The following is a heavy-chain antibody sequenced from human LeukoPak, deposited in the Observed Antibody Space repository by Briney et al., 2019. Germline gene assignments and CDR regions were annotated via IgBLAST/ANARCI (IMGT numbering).Heavy chain of an antibody. D-gene: IGHD6-6*01. CDR1: GYTFTSYD. J-gene: IGHJ6*04. CDR3: ARVRGYSSSMDV. CDR2: MNPNSGNT. Sequence: ASVKVSCKASGYTFTSYDINWVRQATGQGLEWMGWMNPNSGNTGYAQKFQGRVTITRNTSISTAYMELSSPRSEDTAVYYCARVRGYSSSMDVWGKGTTVTVSS. V-gene: IGHV1-8*03.